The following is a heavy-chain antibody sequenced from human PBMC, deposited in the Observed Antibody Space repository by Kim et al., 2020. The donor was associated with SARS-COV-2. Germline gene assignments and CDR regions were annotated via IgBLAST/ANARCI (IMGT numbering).Heavy chain of an antibody. D-gene: IGHD5-12*01. CDR1: GFTFSSYS. Sequence: GGSLRLSCAASGFTFSSYSMNWVRQAPGMGLEWVSSISSSSSSNYYVDSVKGRFTISRDNAKNSLYLQMHSLRAEDTAVYYCARDRAYSDYWGQGTLVTVSS. J-gene: IGHJ4*02. V-gene: IGHV3-48*04. CDR3: ARDRAYSDY. CDR2: ISSSSSSN.